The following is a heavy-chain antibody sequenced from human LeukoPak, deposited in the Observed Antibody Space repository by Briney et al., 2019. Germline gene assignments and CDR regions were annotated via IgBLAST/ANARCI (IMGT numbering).Heavy chain of an antibody. J-gene: IGHJ4*02. V-gene: IGHV3-49*03. CDR2: VRSKAYGGTT. D-gene: IGHD3-22*01. CDR1: GFTFGEYA. Sequence: GGSLRLSCTASGFTFGEYAMSWFRQAPRKGLEWXGXVRSKAYGGTTEYAASVKVRFTISRDDSKSIAYLQMNSLTTEDTAVYYCTRAYYYDSSGYSYYFDYWGQGTLVTVSS. CDR3: TRAYYYDSSGYSYYFDY.